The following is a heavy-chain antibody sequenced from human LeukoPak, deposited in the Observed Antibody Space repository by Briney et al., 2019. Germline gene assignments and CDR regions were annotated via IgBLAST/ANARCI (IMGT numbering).Heavy chain of an antibody. D-gene: IGHD3-9*01. CDR2: IYSGGST. CDR1: GFTVSSNF. CDR3: ALGLVTDY. Sequence: GGSLRLSRAASGFTVSSNFMSWVRQAPGKGLEWVSVIYSGGSTYYADSVKGRFTISRDNSKNTLYLQMNSLRVEDTAVYYCALGLVTDYWGQGTLVTVSS. V-gene: IGHV3-66*01. J-gene: IGHJ4*02.